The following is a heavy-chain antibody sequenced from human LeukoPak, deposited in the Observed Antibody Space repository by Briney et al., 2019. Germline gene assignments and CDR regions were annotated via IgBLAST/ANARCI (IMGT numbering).Heavy chain of an antibody. CDR2: VSGDGGAT. J-gene: IGHJ4*02. V-gene: IGHV3-23*01. Sequence: GGSLRLSCAASGFNFDTYAMSWVRQVPGKGLEWVSTVSGDGGATHYPDSVRGRFTISRDNSKNTVSLQMNSLSVEDTAVYYCARDVGPIHFDYWGQGNLVTVSS. CDR1: GFNFDTYA. CDR3: ARDVGPIHFDY.